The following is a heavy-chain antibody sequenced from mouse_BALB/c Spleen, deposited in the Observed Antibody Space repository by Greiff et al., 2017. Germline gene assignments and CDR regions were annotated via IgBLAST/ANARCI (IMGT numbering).Heavy chain of an antibody. CDR2: IYPGVGDT. CDR1: GYAFSSYW. V-gene: IGHV1-80*01. Sequence: QVLLQQSGAELVRPGSSVKISCKASGYAFSSYWMNWVKQRPGQGLEWIGQIYPGVGDTNYIGKFKGKAPLTADKSSSTAYMQLSSLTSEDSAVYFCARSGIYDGWFAYWGQGSRVTVSA. CDR3: ARSGIYDGWFAY. D-gene: IGHD2-12*01. J-gene: IGHJ3*01.